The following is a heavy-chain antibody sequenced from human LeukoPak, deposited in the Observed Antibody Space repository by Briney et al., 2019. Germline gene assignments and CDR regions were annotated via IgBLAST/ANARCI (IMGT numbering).Heavy chain of an antibody. Sequence: GGFMRLSCAASGFTVSSNYMSWVRQAPGMGLECVSVLYSGGETYYADSVKGRFTISRDNSQNTLYLQMSSLRAEDTAVYYCARETFYYGFDVWGQATTVTVSS. CDR2: LYSGGET. CDR3: ARETFYYGFDV. J-gene: IGHJ6*02. V-gene: IGHV3-66*01. CDR1: GFTVSSNY.